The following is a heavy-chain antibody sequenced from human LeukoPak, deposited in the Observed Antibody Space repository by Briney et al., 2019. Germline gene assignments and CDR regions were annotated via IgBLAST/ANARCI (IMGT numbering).Heavy chain of an antibody. CDR3: AKEQSQWLVPLDY. CDR1: GFTFSSYG. Sequence: GGSLRLSCAASGFTFSSYGMHWVRQAPGKGLEWVAFIRYDGSNKYYADSVKGRFTISRDNSKNTLYLQMNSLRAEDMAVYYCAKEQSQWLVPLDYWGQGTLVTVSS. V-gene: IGHV3-30*02. CDR2: IRYDGSNK. D-gene: IGHD6-19*01. J-gene: IGHJ4*02.